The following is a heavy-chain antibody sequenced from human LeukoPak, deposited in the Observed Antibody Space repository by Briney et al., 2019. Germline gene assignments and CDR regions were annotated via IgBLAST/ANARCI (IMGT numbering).Heavy chain of an antibody. Sequence: ASVKVSCTASGYTFTGYYMHWVRQAPGQGLEWMGRINPNSGGTNYAQKFQGRVTMTRDTSISTAYMELSRLRSDDTAVYYCARGGSYDILTGYGYNWFDPWGQGTLVTVSS. CDR2: INPNSGGT. J-gene: IGHJ5*02. D-gene: IGHD3-9*01. CDR3: ARGGSYDILTGYGYNWFDP. CDR1: GYTFTGYY. V-gene: IGHV1-2*06.